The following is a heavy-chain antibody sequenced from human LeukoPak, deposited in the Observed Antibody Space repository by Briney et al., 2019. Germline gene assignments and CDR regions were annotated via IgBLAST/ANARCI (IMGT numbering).Heavy chain of an antibody. Sequence: PGGSLRLSCIESGFAFSSCGMHWARQAPGKGLEWVAFIRSDGSNKYYADSVKGRFTISRDNSKNTLYLQLDSLRAEDTAVYYCAKDRGVGFGEVWGQGTLVTVSS. CDR1: GFAFSSCG. CDR3: AKDRGVGFGEV. V-gene: IGHV3-30*02. D-gene: IGHD3-10*01. J-gene: IGHJ4*02. CDR2: IRSDGSNK.